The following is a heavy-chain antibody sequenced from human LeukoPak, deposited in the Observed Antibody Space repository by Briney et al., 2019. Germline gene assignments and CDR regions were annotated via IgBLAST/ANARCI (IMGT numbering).Heavy chain of an antibody. CDR3: AGAGTYYPDN. J-gene: IGHJ4*02. CDR2: IEDRGNT. D-gene: IGHD3-10*01. CDR1: GGSISSNW. V-gene: IGHV4-4*02. Sequence: PSGTLSLTCAVSGGSISSNWWSWVRQPPGKGLEWIGEIEDRGNTNYNPSLKSRVTISVDKSKNQFSLKLSSLTAADTAVYYCAGAGTYYPDNWGQGTLVTVSS.